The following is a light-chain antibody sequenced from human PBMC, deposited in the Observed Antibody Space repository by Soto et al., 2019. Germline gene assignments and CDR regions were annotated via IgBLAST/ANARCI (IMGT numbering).Light chain of an antibody. CDR3: SSYTSISTYV. CDR2: DVT. Sequence: QSVLTQPASVSGCPGQSITISCTGTSSDVGGYNFVSWYQQHPDKAPKLMIYDVTNRPSGVSNRFSGSKSGNTASLTISGLQAEDEADYYCSSYTSISTYVFGTGTKLTVL. CDR1: SSDVGGYNF. V-gene: IGLV2-14*01. J-gene: IGLJ1*01.